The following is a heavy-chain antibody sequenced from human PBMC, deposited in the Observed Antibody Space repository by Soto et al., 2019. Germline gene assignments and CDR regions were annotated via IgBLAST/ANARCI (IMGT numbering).Heavy chain of an antibody. Sequence: TSETLSLTCAVYGGSFSGYYWSWIRQPPGKGLEWIGEINHSGSTNYNPSLKSRVTISVDTSKNQFSLKLSSVTAVDTAVYYCASTIFGVAHDAFDIWGQGTMVTVS. CDR1: GGSFSGYY. CDR2: INHSGST. D-gene: IGHD3-3*01. CDR3: ASTIFGVAHDAFDI. J-gene: IGHJ3*02. V-gene: IGHV4-34*01.